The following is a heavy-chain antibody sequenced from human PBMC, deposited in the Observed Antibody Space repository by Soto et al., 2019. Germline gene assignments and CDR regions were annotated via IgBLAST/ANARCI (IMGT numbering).Heavy chain of an antibody. Sequence: GGSLRLSCTASGFTFGDYAMSWFRQAPGKGLEWVGFIRSKAYGGTTEYAASVKGRFTISRDDSKSIAYLQMNSLKTEDTAVYYCTRDHFAVGIMITFGGDKIDYWGQGTLVTVSS. J-gene: IGHJ4*02. V-gene: IGHV3-49*03. CDR2: IRSKAYGGTT. CDR3: TRDHFAVGIMITFGGDKIDY. D-gene: IGHD3-16*01. CDR1: GFTFGDYA.